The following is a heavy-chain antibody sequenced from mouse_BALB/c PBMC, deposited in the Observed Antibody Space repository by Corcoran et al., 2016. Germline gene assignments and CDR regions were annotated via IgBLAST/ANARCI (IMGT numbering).Heavy chain of an antibody. Sequence: QVQLQQSGPELVKPGASVKMSCKASGYTFTSYYIHWVKQRPGQGLEWIGWIYPGDGSTKYNEKFKGKTTLTADKYSSTAYMMLSSLTSEDSAIYFCARGSRGYYVFDYWGQGTTLTVSS. D-gene: IGHD2-3*01. CDR2: IYPGDGST. V-gene: IGHV1S56*01. CDR3: ARGSRGYYVFDY. J-gene: IGHJ2*01. CDR1: GYTFTSYY.